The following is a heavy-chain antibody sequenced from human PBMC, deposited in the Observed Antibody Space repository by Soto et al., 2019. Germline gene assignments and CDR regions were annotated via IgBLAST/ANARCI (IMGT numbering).Heavy chain of an antibody. D-gene: IGHD6-19*01. Sequence: SETLSLTCAVYGGSFSGYYWSWIRQPPGKGLEWIGEINHSGSTNYNPSLKSRVTISVDTSKNQFSLKLSSVTAADTAVYYCARGIAVAGTPRAGDYYYYYYMDVWGKGTTVTVSS. CDR3: ARGIAVAGTPRAGDYYYYYYMDV. V-gene: IGHV4-34*01. J-gene: IGHJ6*03. CDR1: GGSFSGYY. CDR2: INHSGST.